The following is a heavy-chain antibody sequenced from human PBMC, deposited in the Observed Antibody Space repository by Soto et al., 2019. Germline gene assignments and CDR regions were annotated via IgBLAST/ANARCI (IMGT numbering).Heavy chain of an antibody. CDR2: IYNGGCT. V-gene: IGHV4-30-4*01. CDR3: ARGPSGDKVDS. J-gene: IGHJ4*02. CDR1: GGSISTVNYW. Sequence: QVQLQESGPGLVKPSQTLSLTCTVSGGSISTVNYWWSWIRQSPDMGLEWIGHIYNGGCTYNNPSLESRVTMYVDTSKNQLSLTLSSVSAADTAVYYCARGPSGDKVDSWGQGTLVTVSS. D-gene: IGHD7-27*01.